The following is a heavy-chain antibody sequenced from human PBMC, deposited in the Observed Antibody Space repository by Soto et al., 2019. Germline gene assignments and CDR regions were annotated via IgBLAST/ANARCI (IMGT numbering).Heavy chain of an antibody. J-gene: IGHJ3*02. V-gene: IGHV5-51*01. CDR3: ARARVSTPRLEDPFDI. CDR2: IFPVDSDT. Sequence: PGESLKISCKGSGYSFTTYWLAWVRQMPGKGLEYMGIIFPVDSDTRYSPSFQGQVTISADKSISTAYLQWTSLKASDTAIYYCARARVSTPRLEDPFDIWGQGTMVTVSS. D-gene: IGHD5-12*01. CDR1: GYSFTTYW.